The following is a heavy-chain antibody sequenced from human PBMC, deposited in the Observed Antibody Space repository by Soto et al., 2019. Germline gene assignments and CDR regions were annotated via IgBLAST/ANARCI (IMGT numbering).Heavy chain of an antibody. CDR1: GYTFTSYG. Sequence: ASVKVSCKASGYTFTSYGISWVRQAPGQGLEWMGWISAYNGNTNYAQKLQGRVTMTTDTSTSTAYMELRSLRSDDTVVYYCARDTWFGEVEWFDPWGQGTLVTVSS. V-gene: IGHV1-18*01. CDR3: ARDTWFGEVEWFDP. J-gene: IGHJ5*02. D-gene: IGHD3-10*01. CDR2: ISAYNGNT.